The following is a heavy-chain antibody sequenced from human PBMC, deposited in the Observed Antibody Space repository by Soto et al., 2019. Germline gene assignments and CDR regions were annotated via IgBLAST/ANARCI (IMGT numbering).Heavy chain of an antibody. D-gene: IGHD7-27*01. CDR3: ARRSGPFDY. J-gene: IGHJ4*02. CDR1: GGSISSSSYY. Sequence: QLQLQESGPGLVKPSETLSLTCTVSGGSISSSSYYWGWIRQPPGKGLEWIGSIYYSGSTYYNPSRKSRVTISIDTSKNQFSLKLSSVTAADTAVYYCARRSGPFDYWGQGTLVTVSS. V-gene: IGHV4-39*01. CDR2: IYYSGST.